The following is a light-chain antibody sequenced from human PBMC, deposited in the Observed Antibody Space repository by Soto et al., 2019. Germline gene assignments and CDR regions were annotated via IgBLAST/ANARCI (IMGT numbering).Light chain of an antibody. CDR1: QSISSN. V-gene: IGKV3-15*01. CDR3: QQYNNWPGWA. Sequence: EIVMTQSPATLSVSPGERVTLSCRASQSISSNLAWYQQKLDQAPRLLIYSASTRATGIPARFSGSGSGTEFTLTISSLQSEDFAVYYCQQYNNWPGWAFGQGTKVEIK. CDR2: SAS. J-gene: IGKJ1*01.